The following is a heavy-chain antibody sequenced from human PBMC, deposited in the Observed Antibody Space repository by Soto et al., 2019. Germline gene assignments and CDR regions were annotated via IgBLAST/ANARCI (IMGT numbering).Heavy chain of an antibody. CDR1: GFTFSAYA. CDR2: ISHDGRNN. D-gene: IGHD3-9*01. Sequence: QPGGSLRLSCAASGFTFSAYAMHWVRQAPGKGLEWVAIISHDGRNNYYADSLKGRCTISRDNSNNTLYLQIDRLRPEDTAVYYCARDISYDFDYRFNTMVAHPALGHWGQGILVTVSS. CDR3: ARDISYDFDYRFNTMVAHPALGH. J-gene: IGHJ4*02. V-gene: IGHV3-30*03.